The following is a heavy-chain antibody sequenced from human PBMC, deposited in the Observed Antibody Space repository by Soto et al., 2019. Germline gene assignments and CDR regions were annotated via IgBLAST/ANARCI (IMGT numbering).Heavy chain of an antibody. CDR2: IWYDGSNK. Sequence: PGGSLRLSCAASGFTFSSYGMHWVRQAPGKGLEWVAVIWYDGSNKYYADSVKSRFTISRDNSKNTLYLQMNSLRAEDTAVYYCARGGSYYFRAFDIWGQGTMVTVSS. CDR1: GFTFSSYG. D-gene: IGHD3-10*01. J-gene: IGHJ3*02. CDR3: ARGGSYYFRAFDI. V-gene: IGHV3-33*01.